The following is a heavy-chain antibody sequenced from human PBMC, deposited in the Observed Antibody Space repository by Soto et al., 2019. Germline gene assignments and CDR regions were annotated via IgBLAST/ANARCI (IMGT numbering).Heavy chain of an antibody. D-gene: IGHD2-15*01. CDR2: IHYSGTT. J-gene: IGHJ5*01. Sequence: SETLSLTCTVSGVCITSDYWSWIRQPPGKGLEWIGHIHYSGTTNYNASLKGRVTISVDTSKKQFSLRLSSVTAADTALYYCARVVVIGGTNNWFDPWGQGTRVTVSS. CDR3: ARVVVIGGTNNWFDP. CDR1: GVCITSDY. V-gene: IGHV4-59*01.